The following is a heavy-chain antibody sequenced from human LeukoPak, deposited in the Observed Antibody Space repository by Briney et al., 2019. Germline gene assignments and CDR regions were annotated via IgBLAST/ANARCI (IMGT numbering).Heavy chain of an antibody. V-gene: IGHV3-53*01. CDR2: IYSGRST. Sequence: PGGSLRLSCAASGFTVSSNYMSWVRQAPGKGLAWVSVIYSGRSTYYADSVKGRFTISIDNSKNTLYLQMNSLRAEDTAVYYCARVTRDGYNTWYFDYWGQGTLVTVSS. CDR3: ARVTRDGYNTWYFDY. CDR1: GFTVSSNY. J-gene: IGHJ4*02. D-gene: IGHD5-24*01.